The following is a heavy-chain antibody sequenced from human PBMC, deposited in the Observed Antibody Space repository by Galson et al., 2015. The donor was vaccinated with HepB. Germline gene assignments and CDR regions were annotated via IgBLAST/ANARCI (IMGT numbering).Heavy chain of an antibody. Sequence: SLRLSCAASGFTFSDYYMSWIRQAPGKGLEWVSYISSSSSYTNYADSVKGRFTISRDNAKNSLYLQMNSLRAEDTAVYYCARQRSYYDSSGYFGYYFDYWGQGTLVTVSS. D-gene: IGHD3-22*01. CDR3: ARQRSYYDSSGYFGYYFDY. J-gene: IGHJ4*02. CDR1: GFTFSDYY. V-gene: IGHV3-11*06. CDR2: ISSSSSYT.